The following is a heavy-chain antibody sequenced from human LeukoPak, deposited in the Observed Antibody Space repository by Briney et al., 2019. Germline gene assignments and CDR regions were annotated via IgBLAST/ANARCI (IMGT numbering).Heavy chain of an antibody. CDR2: LSGGDDST. D-gene: IGHD3-3*01. Sequence: PGGSLRLSCVASGFIFSNYDMTWISQIPGKGLEWVSGLSGGDDSTFYADAVKGRFTISRDISKNTLYLQMNSLTAEGTAVYYCAKVRPAVPRLFGYHFDFWGQGTLVTVSS. CDR3: AKVRPAVPRLFGYHFDF. V-gene: IGHV3-23*01. CDR1: GFIFSNYD. J-gene: IGHJ4*02.